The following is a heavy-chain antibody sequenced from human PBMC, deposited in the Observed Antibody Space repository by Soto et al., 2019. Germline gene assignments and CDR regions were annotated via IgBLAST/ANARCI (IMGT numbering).Heavy chain of an antibody. Sequence: GGSLRLSCAASGFTFSTYAMSWVRQAPGKGLEWVSDISGSGGSTYYADSVKGRFTISRDNSKNTLYLQMDSLRGEDTAVYYCAKGGASSDWASDYWGQGTLVTVSS. J-gene: IGHJ4*02. CDR2: ISGSGGST. D-gene: IGHD6-25*01. CDR1: GFTFSTYA. V-gene: IGHV3-23*01. CDR3: AKGGASSDWASDY.